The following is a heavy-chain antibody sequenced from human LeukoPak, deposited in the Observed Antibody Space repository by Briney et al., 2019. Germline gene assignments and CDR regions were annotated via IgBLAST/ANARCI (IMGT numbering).Heavy chain of an antibody. CDR3: AGQRWLYRNFDY. Sequence: PGRSLRLSCAASGFTFNSNAMHWVRQAPGKGLEWVAFISYDGSNEYYADSVKGRFTISRDNSKNTLYLQMNSLRAEDTAVYYCAGQRWLYRNFDYWGQGTLVTVSS. CDR1: GFTFNSNA. J-gene: IGHJ4*02. CDR2: ISYDGSNE. D-gene: IGHD5-24*01. V-gene: IGHV3-30*04.